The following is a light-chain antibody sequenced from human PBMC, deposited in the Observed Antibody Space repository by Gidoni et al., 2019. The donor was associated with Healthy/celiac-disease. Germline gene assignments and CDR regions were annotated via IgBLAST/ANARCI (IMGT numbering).Light chain of an antibody. Sequence: SYELTQPPSVSVSPGQTARITCSGDALPKKSAYWYQQKSGQAPLLVIYEDSKRPSGIPARFSGASSGTIATLTISGAQVEDESDYYCYSTDSSGNHRVFGGVPKLTVL. J-gene: IGLJ3*02. V-gene: IGLV3-10*01. CDR3: YSTDSSGNHRV. CDR1: ALPKKS. CDR2: EDS.